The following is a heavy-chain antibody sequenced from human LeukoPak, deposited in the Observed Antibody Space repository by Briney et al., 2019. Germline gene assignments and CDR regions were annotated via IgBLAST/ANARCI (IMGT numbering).Heavy chain of an antibody. CDR1: GYTFTDYD. Sequence: VASVNLSCKASGYTFTDYDIHWVRQAPGQGLEWMGWINPNSDDTNFAQNFQGRVTMTRDTSTSTVYMALTSLRSEDTAVYYCARDSPSDFWGQGTLVTVSS. CDR3: ARDSPSDF. CDR2: INPNSDDT. J-gene: IGHJ4*02. V-gene: IGHV1-2*02.